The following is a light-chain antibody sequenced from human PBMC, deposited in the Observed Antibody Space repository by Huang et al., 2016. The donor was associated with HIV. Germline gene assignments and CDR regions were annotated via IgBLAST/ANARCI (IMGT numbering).Light chain of an antibody. V-gene: IGKV2-28*01. Sequence: DIVMTQSPLSLAVTPGETASISCRSSERLLHSNGYNYLAWYQQKKGQSPRLLIYMGSNRASGVPDRFRGSGAGTDFTLKISRVEAEGVGVYYCMQGLQTRITFGQGTRLEIK. CDR3: MQGLQTRIT. CDR1: ERLLHSNGYNY. CDR2: MGS. J-gene: IGKJ5*01.